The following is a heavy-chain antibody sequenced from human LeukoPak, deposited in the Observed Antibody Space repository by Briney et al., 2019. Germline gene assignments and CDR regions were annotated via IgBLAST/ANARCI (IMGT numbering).Heavy chain of an antibody. CDR1: GGSISSYY. D-gene: IGHD3-9*01. V-gene: IGHV4-59*08. Sequence: SETLSLTCTVSGGSISSYYWSWIRQPPGKGLEWIGYIYYSGSTNYNPSLKSRVTISVDTSKNQFSLKLSSVTAADTAVYYCARSDIFEDRRKLTDWGQGTLVTVSS. J-gene: IGHJ4*02. CDR3: ARSDIFEDRRKLTD. CDR2: IYYSGST.